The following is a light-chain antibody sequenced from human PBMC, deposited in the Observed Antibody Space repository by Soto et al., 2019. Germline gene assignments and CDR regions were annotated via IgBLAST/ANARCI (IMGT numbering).Light chain of an antibody. CDR3: QQRGNWPLT. CDR1: QSVSSY. V-gene: IGKV3-11*01. Sequence: EIVLTQSPVTLSLSPGERATLSCRASQSVSSYLAWYQQKPGQAPRLLIYDASNRATGIPARFSGSGSATDFTLTISSLEPEDFAVYYCQQRGNWPLTFGPGTKVDIK. CDR2: DAS. J-gene: IGKJ3*01.